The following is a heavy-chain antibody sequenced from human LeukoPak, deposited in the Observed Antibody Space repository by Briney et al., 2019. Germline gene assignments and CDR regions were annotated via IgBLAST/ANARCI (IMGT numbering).Heavy chain of an antibody. CDR3: AKARVPGGQWLASY. Sequence: GGTLRLSCAASGFTFSSYGMSWVRQAPGKGLEWDSTISAGGDTYYADSVKGRFTISRDNSKNTLYLQMNSLRAEDTAVYYCAKARVPGGQWLASYWGQGTLVTVSS. J-gene: IGHJ4*02. CDR2: ISAGGDT. CDR1: GFTFSSYG. V-gene: IGHV3-23*01. D-gene: IGHD6-19*01.